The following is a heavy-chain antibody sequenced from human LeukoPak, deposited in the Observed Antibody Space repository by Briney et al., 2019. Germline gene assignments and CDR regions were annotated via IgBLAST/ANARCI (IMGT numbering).Heavy chain of an antibody. CDR3: AKVSYRFFDY. V-gene: IGHV3-23*01. D-gene: IGHD2-21*01. CDR1: GFTFDDHA. CDR2: ISGSGGST. Sequence: PGGSLRLSCAGSGFTFDDHAMSWVRQAPGKGLEWVSAISGSGGSTYYADSVKGRFTISRDNSKNTLYLQMNSLRAEDTAVYYCAKVSYRFFDYWGQGTLVTVSS. J-gene: IGHJ4*02.